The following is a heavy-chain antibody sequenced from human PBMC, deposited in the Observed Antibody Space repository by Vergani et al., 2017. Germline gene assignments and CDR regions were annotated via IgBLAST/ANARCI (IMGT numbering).Heavy chain of an antibody. V-gene: IGHV1-69*12. CDR3: ARDYYDRSGYYSGAFDI. J-gene: IGHJ3*02. CDR2: IIPIFGTA. CDR1: GGTFSSYA. D-gene: IGHD3-22*01. Sequence: QVQLVQSGAEVKKPGSSVKVSCKASGGTFSSYAISWVRQAPGQGLEWMGGIIPIFGTANYAQKFQGRVTITADESTSTAYMELSSLRSEDTAVYYCARDYYDRSGYYSGAFDIWGQGTMVTVSS.